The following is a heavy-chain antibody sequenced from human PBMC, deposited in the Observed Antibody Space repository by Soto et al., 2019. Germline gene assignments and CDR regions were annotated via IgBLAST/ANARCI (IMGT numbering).Heavy chain of an antibody. V-gene: IGHV4-4*02. CDR2: IYHSGST. D-gene: IGHD6-19*01. J-gene: IGHJ4*02. CDR1: SGSISSSNW. CDR3: ARSRGWYPSRPIDY. Sequence: PSETLSLTCAVSSGSISSSNWWSWVRQPPGKGMERVGEIYHSGSTNYNPSLKSRVTISVDKSKNQFSLNLSSVTAAVTAVYFCARSRGWYPSRPIDYWGQGTLVTVSS.